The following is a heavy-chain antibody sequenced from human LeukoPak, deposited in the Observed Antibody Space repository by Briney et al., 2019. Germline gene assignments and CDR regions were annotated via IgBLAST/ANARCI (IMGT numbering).Heavy chain of an antibody. CDR2: IYYSGST. CDR3: ARSGYCGGDCYSIDY. J-gene: IGHJ4*02. V-gene: IGHV4-39*07. CDR1: GGSISSSSYY. D-gene: IGHD2-21*02. Sequence: SETLSLTCTVSGGSISSSSYYWGWIRQPPGKGLEWIGSIYYSGSTYYNPSLKSRVTISVDTSKNQFSLKLSSVTAADTAVYYCARSGYCGGDCYSIDYWGQGTLVTVSS.